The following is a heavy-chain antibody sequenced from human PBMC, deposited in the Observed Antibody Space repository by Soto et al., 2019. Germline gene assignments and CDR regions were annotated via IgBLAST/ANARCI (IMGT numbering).Heavy chain of an antibody. CDR2: ISYDGRNK. CDR3: VKDGSSGWPYFYDMDV. D-gene: IGHD6-19*01. Sequence: GGSLRLSCAASGFTFSSYGMHWVRQAPGKGLEWVAVISYDGRNKYYADAAKGRFTISRDNSKNTLYLQVSSLRAEDTAVYYCVKDGSSGWPYFYDMDVWGQGTTVTVSS. CDR1: GFTFSSYG. J-gene: IGHJ6*02. V-gene: IGHV3-30*18.